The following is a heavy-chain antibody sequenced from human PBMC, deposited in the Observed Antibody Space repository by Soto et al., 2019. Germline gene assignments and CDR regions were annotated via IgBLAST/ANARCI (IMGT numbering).Heavy chain of an antibody. J-gene: IGHJ4*02. Sequence: GASVKVSCKASGYTFTGYYMHWVRQAPGQGLEWMGWINPNSGGTNYAQKFQGWVTMTRDTSISTAYMELSRLRSDDTAVYYCARARYCSGGSCYSYFDYWGQGTLVTVSS. V-gene: IGHV1-2*04. CDR3: ARARYCSGGSCYSYFDY. CDR1: GYTFTGYY. D-gene: IGHD2-15*01. CDR2: INPNSGGT.